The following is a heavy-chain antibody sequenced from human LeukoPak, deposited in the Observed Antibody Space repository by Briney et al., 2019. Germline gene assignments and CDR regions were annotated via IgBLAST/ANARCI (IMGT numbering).Heavy chain of an antibody. J-gene: IGHJ4*02. V-gene: IGHV3-48*03. Sequence: PGGSLRLSCAASGFTFSSYEMNWVRQAPGKGLEWVSYISSSGSTIYYADSVKGRFTISRDNAKNSLYLQMNSLRAEDTAVYYCARDIAVADAFDYWGQGNPGHRLL. CDR1: GFTFSSYE. D-gene: IGHD6-19*01. CDR3: ARDIAVADAFDY. CDR2: ISSSGSTI.